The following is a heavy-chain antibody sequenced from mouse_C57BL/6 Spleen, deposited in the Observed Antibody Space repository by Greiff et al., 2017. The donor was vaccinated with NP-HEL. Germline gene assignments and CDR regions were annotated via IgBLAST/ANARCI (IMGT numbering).Heavy chain of an antibody. CDR1: GYTFTDYN. CDR3: ARPVVAPEAWFAY. D-gene: IGHD1-1*01. V-gene: IGHV1-22*01. Sequence: VQLQQSGPELVKPGASVKMSCKASGYTFTDYNMHWVKQSHGKSLEWIGYINPNTGGTSYNQKFKGKATLTVNKSSSTAYMELHSLTSADSAVYCCARPVVAPEAWFAYWGQGTLVTVSA. J-gene: IGHJ3*01. CDR2: INPNTGGT.